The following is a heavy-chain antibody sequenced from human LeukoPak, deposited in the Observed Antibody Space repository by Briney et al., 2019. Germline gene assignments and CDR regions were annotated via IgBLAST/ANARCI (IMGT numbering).Heavy chain of an antibody. Sequence: PSETLSLTCTVSGGSVSSGSYYWSWIRQPPGKGLEWIGYIYYSGSTNYNPSLKSRVTISVDTSKNQFSLKLGSVTAADTAVYYCAGVWTPTGLTGYGWFDPWGQGTLVTVSS. D-gene: IGHD3-9*01. CDR3: AGVWTPTGLTGYGWFDP. J-gene: IGHJ5*02. CDR1: GGSVSSGSYY. CDR2: IYYSGST. V-gene: IGHV4-61*01.